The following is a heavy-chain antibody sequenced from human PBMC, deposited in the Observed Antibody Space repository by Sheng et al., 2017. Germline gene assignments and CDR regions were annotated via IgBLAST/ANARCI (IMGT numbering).Heavy chain of an antibody. CDR1: GFTFNNHP. CDR2: ISYDGSET. J-gene: IGHJ4*02. Sequence: VQLVESGGGLVQPGGSLRLSCAASGFTFNNHPMHWVRQAPGKGLECVGVISYDGSETYYADSVKGRFSISRDSSENTVFLQLSSLRPDDTAVYYCASGFVETGGSHPYHFDRWGQGTLVGVSS. V-gene: IGHV3-30*04. CDR3: ASGFVETGGSHPYHFDR. D-gene: IGHD2-8*02.